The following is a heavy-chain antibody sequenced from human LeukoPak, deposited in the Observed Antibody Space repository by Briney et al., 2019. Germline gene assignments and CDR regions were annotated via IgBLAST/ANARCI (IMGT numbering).Heavy chain of an antibody. D-gene: IGHD1-26*01. CDR2: IWYDGSNK. CDR3: AREVGEWEPLFDY. CDR1: GFTFSSYG. J-gene: IGHJ4*02. Sequence: AGGSLRLSCAAPGFTFSSYGMHWVRQAPGKGLEWVAVIWYDGSNKYYADSVKGRFTISRDNSKNTLYLQMNSLRAEDTAVYYCAREVGEWEPLFDYWGQGTLVTVSS. V-gene: IGHV3-33*01.